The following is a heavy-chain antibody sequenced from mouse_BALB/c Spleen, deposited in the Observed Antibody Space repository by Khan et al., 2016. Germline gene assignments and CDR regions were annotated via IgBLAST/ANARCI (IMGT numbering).Heavy chain of an antibody. J-gene: IGHJ2*01. Sequence: VQLKQSDPDLVKPGASVKISCKASGYSFTAYYMYWVKQSHGKGLEWIGRINPNNGATTFNQKFKGKAILTVDKSSTTAYMELRSLASEDSAVYCCARDDYVNWGQGTTLTVSS. CDR1: GYSFTAYY. V-gene: IGHV1-18*01. CDR2: INPNNGAT. CDR3: ARDDYVN. D-gene: IGHD2-4*01.